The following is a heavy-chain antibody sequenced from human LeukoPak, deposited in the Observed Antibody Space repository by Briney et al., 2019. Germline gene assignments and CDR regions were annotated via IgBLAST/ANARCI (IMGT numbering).Heavy chain of an antibody. D-gene: IGHD3-22*01. V-gene: IGHV3-23*01. CDR1: GFTFNNYA. J-gene: IGHJ4*02. Sequence: PGGSLRLSCAASGFTFNNYAMTWVRQAPGKGLEWVSLISGSGTSTNYADSVRGRFTISRDNSKNTLFLQMNSLRAEDTAVYYCAKADSTGYYYGSDYWGQGTLVTVSS. CDR3: AKADSTGYYYGSDY. CDR2: ISGSGTST.